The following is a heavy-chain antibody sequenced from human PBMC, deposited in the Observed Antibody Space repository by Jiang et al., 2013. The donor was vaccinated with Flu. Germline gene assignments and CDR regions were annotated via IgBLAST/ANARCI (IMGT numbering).Heavy chain of an antibody. J-gene: IGHJ6*02. CDR2: INTNTGKT. CDR3: ARVVVPSSTPGAYYYGLDV. D-gene: IGHD2-2*01. CDR1: GYTFISYA. V-gene: IGHV7-4-1*02. Sequence: QSGSELKKPGASVKVSCEASGYTFISYALHWVRQAPGQGLEWLGWINTNTGKTTYAQGFTGRFVFSLDTSIRTAYLQISSLKAEDTAVYYCARVVVPSSTPGAYYYGLDVWGQGTTATVSS.